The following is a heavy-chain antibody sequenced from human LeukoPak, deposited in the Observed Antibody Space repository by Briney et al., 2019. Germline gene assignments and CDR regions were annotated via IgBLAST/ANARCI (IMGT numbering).Heavy chain of an antibody. J-gene: IGHJ3*02. D-gene: IGHD3-10*01. V-gene: IGHV3-23*01. CDR1: GFTFSNYS. CDR2: ISGSGGST. CDR3: AKVHPSVWFGEFESAFDI. Sequence: GGSLRLSCAASGFTFSNYSMNWVRQAPGKGLEWVSAISGSGGSTYYADSVKGRFTISRDNSKNTLYLQMNSLRAEDTAVYYCAKVHPSVWFGEFESAFDIWGQGTMVTVSS.